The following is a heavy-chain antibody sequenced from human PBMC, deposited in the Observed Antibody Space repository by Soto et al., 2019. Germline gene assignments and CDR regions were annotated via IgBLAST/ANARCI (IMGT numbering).Heavy chain of an antibody. CDR1: GGSFSGYQ. Sequence: SDTPSLTCGVYGGSFSGYQWNWIRQSPGQGLEWIGEINHSGTTKYNPSLESRINLSVDTSKKQFSLKMFSVTAADTAIYYCARGWRFDPWGQGTQVTVSS. CDR3: ARGWRFDP. D-gene: IGHD1-1*01. CDR2: INHSGTT. J-gene: IGHJ5*02. V-gene: IGHV4-34*01.